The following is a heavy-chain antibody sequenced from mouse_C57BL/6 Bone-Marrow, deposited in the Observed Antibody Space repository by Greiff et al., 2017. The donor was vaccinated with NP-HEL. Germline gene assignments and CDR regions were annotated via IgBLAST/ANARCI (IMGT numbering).Heavy chain of an antibody. CDR3: AAPVCYDYNVEYAMDY. Sequence: EVQLQQSVAELVRPGASVKLSCTASGFNIKNTYMHWVKQRPEQGLEWIGRIDPANGNTKYAPKFQGKATITADTSSNTAYLQLSSLTSEDTAIYYCAAPVCYDYNVEYAMDYWGQGTSVTVSS. D-gene: IGHD2-4*01. CDR1: GFNIKNTY. CDR2: IDPANGNT. J-gene: IGHJ4*01. V-gene: IGHV14-3*01.